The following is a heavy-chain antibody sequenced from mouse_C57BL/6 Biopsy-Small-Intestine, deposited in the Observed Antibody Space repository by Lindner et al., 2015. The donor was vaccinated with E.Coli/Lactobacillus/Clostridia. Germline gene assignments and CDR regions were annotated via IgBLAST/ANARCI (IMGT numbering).Heavy chain of an antibody. J-gene: IGHJ1*03. Sequence: VQLQESGAELVKPGASVKLSCTASGFNIKDNFMHWVKRRTEQGLEWIGRIDPEDGETKYAPKFQGKATITSDTSSNTAYLQLSSLTSEDTAVYYCARDNFGTYWYFDVWGTGTTVTVSS. CDR1: GFNIKDNF. V-gene: IGHV14-2*01. CDR2: IDPEDGET. CDR3: ARDNFGTYWYFDV. D-gene: IGHD1-3*01.